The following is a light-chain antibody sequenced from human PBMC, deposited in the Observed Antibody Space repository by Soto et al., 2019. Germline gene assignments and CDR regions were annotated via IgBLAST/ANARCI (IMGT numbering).Light chain of an antibody. V-gene: IGKV3-20*01. CDR1: QSVSSSY. CDR2: GAS. J-gene: IGKJ2*02. CDR3: QQYGSSSGT. Sequence: EIVLTQSPGTLSLSPGERATLSCRASQSVSSSYLAWYQQKPGQPTRLLIYGASSRTNGIPDRLSGSGSGTDFTITISRLEPEHFAVYYCQQYGSSSGTFGQGTKLDIK.